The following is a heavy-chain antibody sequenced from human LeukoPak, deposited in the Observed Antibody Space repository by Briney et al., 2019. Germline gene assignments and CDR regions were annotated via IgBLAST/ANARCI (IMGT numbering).Heavy chain of an antibody. CDR3: ASLSLGHY. V-gene: IGHV3-53*01. J-gene: IGHJ4*02. D-gene: IGHD6-6*01. Sequence: GGSLRLPCAASGFTVSNNYMSWVRQAPGKGPEWVSVIYSGGSTYYADSVKGRFTISRDTSKNTLSLQMNSLRAEDTAVYYCASLSLGHYWGQGTLVTVSS. CDR1: GFTVSNNY. CDR2: IYSGGST.